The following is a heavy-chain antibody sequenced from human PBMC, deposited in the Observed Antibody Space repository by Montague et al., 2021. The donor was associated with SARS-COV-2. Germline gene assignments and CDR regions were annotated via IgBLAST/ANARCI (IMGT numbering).Heavy chain of an antibody. V-gene: IGHV3-23*01. CDR2: ISATGLIT. Sequence: SLRLSCEAYGFTFSSYAMSWVRQAPGKGLEWVSDISATGLITYYXGSXHGRFTISRDSSKNTLNLHMNSLRVEDTAVYYCAKSRSSSWHDNWFDSWGQGTLVTVSS. CDR1: GFTFSSYA. J-gene: IGHJ5*01. D-gene: IGHD6-13*01. CDR3: AKSRSSSWHDNWFDS.